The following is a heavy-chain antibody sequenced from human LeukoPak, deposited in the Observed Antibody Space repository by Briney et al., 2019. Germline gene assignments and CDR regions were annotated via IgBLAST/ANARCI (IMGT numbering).Heavy chain of an antibody. D-gene: IGHD3-22*01. CDR3: ALISNDSSGYYSRTDAFDI. J-gene: IGHJ3*02. Sequence: ETLSLTCTVSGGSISSSSYYWGWIRQPPGKGLEWIGSIYYSVRTYYTPSLKSPFTISVDTSKNQFSLKLSSVTAADTAVYYCALISNDSSGYYSRTDAFDIWGQGTMVTVSS. CDR2: IYYSVRT. V-gene: IGHV4-39*01. CDR1: GGSISSSSYY.